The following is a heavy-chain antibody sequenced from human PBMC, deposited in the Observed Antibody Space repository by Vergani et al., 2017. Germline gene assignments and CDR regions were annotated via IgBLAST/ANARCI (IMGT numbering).Heavy chain of an antibody. CDR2: INHSGST. CDR1: GGSFSGYY. Sequence: QVQLQQWGAGLLKPSETLSLTCAVYGGSFSGYYWSWIRQPPGKGREWMGEINHSGSTNSNPSIKGRVTISVDTSKNQYSLKLSSVTAADTALYYCAGVRGGSIAAAGPADYWGQGTLVTVSS. J-gene: IGHJ4*02. V-gene: IGHV4-34*01. CDR3: AGVRGGSIAAAGPADY. D-gene: IGHD6-13*01.